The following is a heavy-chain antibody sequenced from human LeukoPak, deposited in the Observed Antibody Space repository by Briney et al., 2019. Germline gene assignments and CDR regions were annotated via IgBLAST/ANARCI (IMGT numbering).Heavy chain of an antibody. CDR1: GYTFTAYY. Sequence: ASVKVSCKASGYTFTAYYINWVRQAPRQGLEWMGWINPHSGGAVYAQGFQGRVTMTRDTSISTAYMELSRLGSDDTAVYYCARFEDYGGNRDVFDIWGQGTLVTVSS. V-gene: IGHV1-2*02. CDR2: INPHSGGA. CDR3: ARFEDYGGNRDVFDI. D-gene: IGHD4-23*01. J-gene: IGHJ3*02.